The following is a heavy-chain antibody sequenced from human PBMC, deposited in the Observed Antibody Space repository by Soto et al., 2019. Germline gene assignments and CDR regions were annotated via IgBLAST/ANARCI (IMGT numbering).Heavy chain of an antibody. CDR1: GFTFSNYG. J-gene: IGHJ4*02. D-gene: IGHD2-8*01. Sequence: QVQLVESGGGVVQPGRSLRLSCAASGFTFSNYGMHWVRQAPGKGLEWVAIVSADGGQTYYADSVKGRFTVSIDNSKNTLYLQLNSLTCDDSAVFYSVKEDAIPNNWYFDLWGQGAAVTVSS. CDR2: VSADGGQT. V-gene: IGHV3-30*18. CDR3: VKEDAIPNNWYFDL.